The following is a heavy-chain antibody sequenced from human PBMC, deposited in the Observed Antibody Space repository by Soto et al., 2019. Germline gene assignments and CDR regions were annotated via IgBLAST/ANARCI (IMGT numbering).Heavy chain of an antibody. CDR2: IYHSGST. CDR3: AGYNWNYYFDH. CDR1: GCSVRDGSYY. Sequence: PXETLCLTCTVAGCSVRDGSYYWAWLRQPPGKGLEWIGHIYHSGSTIYNPSLKSRVTISIDTSKSQFSLNLNSMTAADTAVYYCAGYNWNYYFDHWGQGNLVTVSS. J-gene: IGHJ4*02. D-gene: IGHD1-7*01. V-gene: IGHV4-61*01.